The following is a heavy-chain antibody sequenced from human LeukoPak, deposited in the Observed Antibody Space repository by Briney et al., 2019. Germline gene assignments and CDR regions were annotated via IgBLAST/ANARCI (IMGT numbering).Heavy chain of an antibody. D-gene: IGHD4-23*01. Sequence: ASVKDSCKASGYTFTGYYMHWVRQAPGQGLEWMGWINPNSGGTNYAQKVQGRVTRTRDTSISTAYMELSRLRSDDTAVYYCARVPPSRVVNLFDYWGQGTLVTVSS. CDR3: ARVPPSRVVNLFDY. CDR1: GYTFTGYY. V-gene: IGHV1-2*02. J-gene: IGHJ4*02. CDR2: INPNSGGT.